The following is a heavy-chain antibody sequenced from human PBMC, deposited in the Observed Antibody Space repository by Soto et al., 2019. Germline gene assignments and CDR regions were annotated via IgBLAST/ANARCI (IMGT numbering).Heavy chain of an antibody. J-gene: IGHJ5*02. D-gene: IGHD3-22*01. CDR3: ARHHRGYSDS. V-gene: IGHV4-39*01. Sequence: QLQLQESGPGLVKPSETLSLTCTVSGGSINTNGYYWAWIRQPPGKGLEWIGSFYYSGTTYYNSSLKSRVIISSDMSKNQFSLRLTSVTAADTAVSSCARHHRGYSDSWGQGILVTVSS. CDR2: FYYSGTT. CDR1: GGSINTNGYY.